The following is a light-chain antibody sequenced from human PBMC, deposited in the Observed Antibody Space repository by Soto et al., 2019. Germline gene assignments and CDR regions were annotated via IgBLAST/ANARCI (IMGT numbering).Light chain of an antibody. Sequence: EIVLTQSPASLSLSPGERATLSCRASQSVDSFLAWYQQKPGRTPRLLIYDTSNRATGIPARFSGSGSGTDCTLTISRLEPEDFAVYYCQVRTDWPPFKYTFGQGTKLEVK. CDR1: QSVDSF. CDR2: DTS. CDR3: QVRTDWPPFKYT. J-gene: IGKJ2*01. V-gene: IGKV3-11*01.